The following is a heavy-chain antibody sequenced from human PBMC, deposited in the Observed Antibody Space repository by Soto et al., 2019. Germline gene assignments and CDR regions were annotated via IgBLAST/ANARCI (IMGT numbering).Heavy chain of an antibody. CDR2: INHSGST. CDR3: ARGRPSREAVDLEY. D-gene: IGHD1-26*01. V-gene: IGHV4-34*01. Sequence: SETLSLTCAVYGGSFSGYYWSWIRQPPGKGLEWIGEINHSGSTNYNPSLKSRVTISVDTSKSQFSLKLSSVTAADTAVYYCARGRPSREAVDLEYWGQGTLVTVSS. CDR1: GGSFSGYY. J-gene: IGHJ4*02.